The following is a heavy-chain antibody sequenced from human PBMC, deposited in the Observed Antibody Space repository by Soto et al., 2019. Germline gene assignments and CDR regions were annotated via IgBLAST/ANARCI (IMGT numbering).Heavy chain of an antibody. D-gene: IGHD3-3*01. CDR1: GGTFSSYA. CDR2: IIPIFGTA. V-gene: IGHV1-69*13. CDR3: ASRRNYDFWPFDP. Sequence: GASVKVSCKASGGTFSSYAISWVRQAPGQGLEWMGGIIPIFGTANYAQKFQGRVTITADESTSTAYMELSSLRPEDTAVYYCASRRNYDFWPFDPWGQGTLVTVSS. J-gene: IGHJ5*02.